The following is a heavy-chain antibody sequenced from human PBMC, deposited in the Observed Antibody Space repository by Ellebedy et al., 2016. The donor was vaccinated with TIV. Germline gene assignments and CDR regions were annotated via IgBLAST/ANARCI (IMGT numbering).Heavy chain of an antibody. J-gene: IGHJ4*02. CDR3: ARESQNIPGGY. D-gene: IGHD2/OR15-2a*01. CDR1: GFTFSSYG. V-gene: IGHV3-33*01. CDR2: IWYDGSNK. Sequence: GESLKISXAASGFTFSSYGMHWVRQAPGKGLEWVAVIWYDGSNKYYADSVKGRFTISRDNAKNSLYLQMNSLRAEDTAVYYCARESQNIPGGYWGQGTLVTVSS.